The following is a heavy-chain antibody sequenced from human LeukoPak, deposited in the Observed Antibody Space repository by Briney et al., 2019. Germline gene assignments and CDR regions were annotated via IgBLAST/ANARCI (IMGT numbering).Heavy chain of an antibody. Sequence: GGSLRLSCAASGFTFSSYPMSWVRQAPGKGLEWVSAISGSGSSTYYADSVKGRFTISRDNSKNTLYLQMNSLRAEDTAVYYCAKYIVVTATRTFDYWGQGTLVTVSS. D-gene: IGHD2-21*02. CDR1: GFTFSSYP. CDR2: ISGSGSST. J-gene: IGHJ4*02. V-gene: IGHV3-23*01. CDR3: AKYIVVTATRTFDY.